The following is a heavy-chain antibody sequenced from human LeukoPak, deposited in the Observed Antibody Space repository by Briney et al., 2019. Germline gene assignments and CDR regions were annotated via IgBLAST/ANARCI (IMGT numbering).Heavy chain of an antibody. J-gene: IGHJ4*02. Sequence: GGSLRLSCSVSGFTISSHYMAWVRQAPGKGLEWVSVIYSGGSTYYADSVKGRFTISRDNSKNTLYLQMNSLRAEDTAVYYCAREQTAALDYWGQGTLVTVSS. D-gene: IGHD2-21*02. CDR2: IYSGGST. CDR1: GFTISSHY. CDR3: AREQTAALDY. V-gene: IGHV3-66*01.